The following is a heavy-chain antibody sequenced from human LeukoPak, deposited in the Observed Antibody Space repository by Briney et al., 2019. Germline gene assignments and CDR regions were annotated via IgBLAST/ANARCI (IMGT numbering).Heavy chain of an antibody. CDR3: ASPRFGELLYYFDY. CDR1: GGTFSSYA. D-gene: IGHD3-10*01. CDR2: IIPIFGSA. V-gene: IGHV1-69*13. J-gene: IGHJ4*02. Sequence: SVKVSCKASGGTFSSYAINWVRQAPGQGLEWMGGIIPIFGSANYAQKFQGRVTITADESTSTAYMELSSLRSEDTAVYYCASPRFGELLYYFDYWGQGTLVTVSS.